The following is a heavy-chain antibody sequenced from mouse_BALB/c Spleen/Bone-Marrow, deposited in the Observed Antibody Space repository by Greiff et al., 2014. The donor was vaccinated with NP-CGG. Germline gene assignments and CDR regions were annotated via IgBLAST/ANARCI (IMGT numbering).Heavy chain of an antibody. V-gene: IGHV5-4*02. Sequence: DVMLVESGGGLVKPGGSLKLSCAASGFTFSDYYIYWLRQTPEKRLEWVATISDGGNYSYYPVRVKGRITISRDNAKNNLYLQMSSLKSEDTAMYYCTRSRKRYGAMDYWGQGTSDTV. J-gene: IGHJ4*01. D-gene: IGHD2-10*02. CDR2: ISDGGNYS. CDR3: TRSRKRYGAMDY. CDR1: GFTFSDYY.